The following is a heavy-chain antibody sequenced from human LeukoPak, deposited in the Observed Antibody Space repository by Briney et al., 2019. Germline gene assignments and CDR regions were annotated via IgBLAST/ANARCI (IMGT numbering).Heavy chain of an antibody. D-gene: IGHD3-22*01. CDR1: GFTFSSYA. J-gene: IGHJ4*02. V-gene: IGHV3-23*01. CDR3: AKDKGPRSGYYRY. Sequence: GGSLRLSCAAFGFTFSSYAMSWVRQAPGKGLEWVSAISGSGGSTYYADSVKGRFTISRDNSKNTLYLQMNSLRAEDTAIYYCAKDKGPRSGYYRYWGQGTLVTVSS. CDR2: ISGSGGST.